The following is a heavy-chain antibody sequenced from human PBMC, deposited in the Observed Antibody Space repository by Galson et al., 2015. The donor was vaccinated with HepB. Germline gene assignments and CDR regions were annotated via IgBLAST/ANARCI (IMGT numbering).Heavy chain of an antibody. V-gene: IGHV1-18*01. CDR1: GYTFTSYG. CDR3: ARDPSVVGATLFDY. Sequence: SVKVSCKASGYTFTSYGISWVRQAPGQGLEWMGWISAYNGNTNYAQKLQGRVTMTTDTSTSTAYMELRSLRSDDTAVYYCARDPSVVGATLFDYWGQGTLVTVSS. J-gene: IGHJ4*02. CDR2: ISAYNGNT. D-gene: IGHD1-26*01.